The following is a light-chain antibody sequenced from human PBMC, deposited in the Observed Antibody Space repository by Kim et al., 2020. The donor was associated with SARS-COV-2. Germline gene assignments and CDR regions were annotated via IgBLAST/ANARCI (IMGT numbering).Light chain of an antibody. CDR3: SSYTSSSTWV. CDR2: EVS. V-gene: IGLV2-18*02. J-gene: IGLJ3*02. Sequence: GQSVTISCTGPSSDVSSYNRVSWYQQHPGTAPKHMIYEVSNRPSGVPDRFSGSKSGNTASLTISGLQAEDEADYYCSSYTSSSTWVFGGGTQLTVL. CDR1: SSDVSSYNR.